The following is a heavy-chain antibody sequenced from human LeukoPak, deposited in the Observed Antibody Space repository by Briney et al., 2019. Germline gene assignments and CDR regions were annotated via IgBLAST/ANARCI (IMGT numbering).Heavy chain of an antibody. V-gene: IGHV4-4*07. CDR2: LSTSGST. CDR3: GTSEVYGDFAMDV. Sequence: SETLSLTCSVSGGSVSAYYWSWIRQPSGRGLELVGSLSTSGSTNYDPSLKSRVTISVDTSKNQFSLKLTSVTAADAAVYYCGTSEVYGDFAMDVWGRGTMVTVSS. D-gene: IGHD4-17*01. J-gene: IGHJ3*01. CDR1: GGSVSAYY.